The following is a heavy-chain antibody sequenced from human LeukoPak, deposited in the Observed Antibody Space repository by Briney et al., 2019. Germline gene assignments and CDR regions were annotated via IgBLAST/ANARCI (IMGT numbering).Heavy chain of an antibody. CDR3: ARGALLEWLLYFDY. CDR2: ISSSSTI. J-gene: IGHJ4*02. CDR1: GFTFSSDS. D-gene: IGHD3-3*01. V-gene: IGHV3-48*02. Sequence: PGGSLRLSCAASGFTFSSDSMNWVRQAPGKGLEWVSYISSSSTIYYADSVKGRFTISRDNAKNSLYLQMNSLRDEDTAVYYCARGALLEWLLYFDYWGQGTLVTVSS.